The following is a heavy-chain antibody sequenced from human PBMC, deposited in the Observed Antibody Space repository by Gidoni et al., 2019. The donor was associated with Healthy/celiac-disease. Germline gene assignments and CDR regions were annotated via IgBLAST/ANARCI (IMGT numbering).Heavy chain of an antibody. CDR3: ATGLLQHNWFDP. CDR1: GFTFSSYW. J-gene: IGHJ5*02. D-gene: IGHD3-9*01. Sequence: EVQLVESGGGLVQPGGSLRLSCAASGFTFSSYWMHWVRQAPGKGLVWVSRINSDGSSTSYADSVKGRFTISRDNAKNTLYLQMNSLRAEDTAVYYCATGLLQHNWFDPWGQGTLVTVSS. V-gene: IGHV3-74*01. CDR2: INSDGSST.